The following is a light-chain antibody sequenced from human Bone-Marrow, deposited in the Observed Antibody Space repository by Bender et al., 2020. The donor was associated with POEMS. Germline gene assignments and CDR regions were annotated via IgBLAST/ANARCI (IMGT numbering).Light chain of an antibody. J-gene: IGLJ3*02. V-gene: IGLV1-40*01. CDR2: GYN. CDR3: QSYDISLSASV. CDR1: SSNTGSGYD. Sequence: QSVLTQPPSVSGAPGQRVTISCTGSSSNTGSGYDINWYQHLPGTAPKLLIYGYNNRPSGVPDRFSGTKSGTSASLAITGLQPEDEADYYCQSYDISLSASVFGGGTKLTVL.